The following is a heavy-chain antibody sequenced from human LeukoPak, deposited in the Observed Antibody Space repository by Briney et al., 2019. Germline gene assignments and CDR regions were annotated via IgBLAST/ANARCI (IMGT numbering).Heavy chain of an antibody. V-gene: IGHV3-23*01. CDR2: ISGSGGST. CDR3: AKGRDYYPYDAFDI. CDR1: GFTFSSYS. D-gene: IGHD3-22*01. Sequence: GGSLRLSCAASGFTFSSYSMNWVRQAPGKGLERVSGISGSGGSTHYTDSVKGRFTMSRDSSKNTLYLQMNSLRAEDTAVYYCAKGRDYYPYDAFDIWGQGTMVTVSS. J-gene: IGHJ3*02.